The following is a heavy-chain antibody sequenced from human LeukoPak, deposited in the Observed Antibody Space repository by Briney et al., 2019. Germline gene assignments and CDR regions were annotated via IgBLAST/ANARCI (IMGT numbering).Heavy chain of an antibody. V-gene: IGHV3-7*01. CDR2: INQVGGSK. CDR3: ANLGPPGRDHYLES. J-gene: IGHJ4*02. CDR1: GGSISSSSYY. Sequence: ETLSLTCTVSGGSISSSSYYWGWIRQPPGKGPEWVANINQVGGSKYFVDSVKGRFIISRDNAKNSLYLQMNSLRDEDTAVYYCANLGPPGRDHYLESWGQGTLVTVSS. D-gene: IGHD5-24*01.